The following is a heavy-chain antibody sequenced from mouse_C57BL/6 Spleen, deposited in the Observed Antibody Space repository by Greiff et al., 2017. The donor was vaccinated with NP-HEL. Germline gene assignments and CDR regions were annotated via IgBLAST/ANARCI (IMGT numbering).Heavy chain of an antibody. CDR2: ISSGGDYI. V-gene: IGHV5-9-1*02. Sequence: VESGEGLVKPGGSLKLSCAASGFTFSSYAMSWVRQTPEKRLEWVAYISSGGDYIYYADTVKGRFTLSRDNARNTLYLQMSSLKSEDTAMYYCTRDRVITTVVNWDGWFAYWGQGTLVTVSA. D-gene: IGHD1-1*01. CDR3: TRDRVITTVVNWDGWFAY. J-gene: IGHJ3*01. CDR1: GFTFSSYA.